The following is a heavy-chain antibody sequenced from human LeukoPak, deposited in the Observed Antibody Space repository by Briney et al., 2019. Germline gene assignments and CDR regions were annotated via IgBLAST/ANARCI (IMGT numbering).Heavy chain of an antibody. V-gene: IGHV1-3*01. CDR2: INAGNGNT. CDR1: GYTFTSYA. D-gene: IGHD6-6*01. Sequence: ASVKVSCKASGYTFTSYAMHWVRQAPGQRLEWMGWINAGNGNTKYSQKFQGRVTITRDTSASTAYMELSSLRSEDTAVYYCARSSSSSDYYYYYGMDVWGQGTTVTVSS. J-gene: IGHJ6*02. CDR3: ARSSSSSDYYYYYGMDV.